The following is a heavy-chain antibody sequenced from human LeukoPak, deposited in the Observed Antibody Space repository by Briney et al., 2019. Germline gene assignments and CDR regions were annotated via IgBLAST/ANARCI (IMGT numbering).Heavy chain of an antibody. V-gene: IGHV3-7*01. CDR2: INRDGSEQ. CDR1: GFNFSNYW. J-gene: IGHJ4*02. D-gene: IGHD3-16*02. CDR3: AGSLVI. Sequence: GGSLRLFCAASGFNFSNYWKSWVRQAPGKGLEWVANINRDGSEQYYLDSVRGRFTISRDNTKNSLYMQMDSLRVDDTAMYYCAGSLVIRGQGTLVTVSS.